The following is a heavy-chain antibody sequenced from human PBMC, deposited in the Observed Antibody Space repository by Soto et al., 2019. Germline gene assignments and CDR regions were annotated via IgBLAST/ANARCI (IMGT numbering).Heavy chain of an antibody. D-gene: IGHD3-10*01. CDR1: EFTFSNYG. J-gene: IGHJ6*02. CDR2: ILNDGSNR. V-gene: IGHV3-33*01. CDR3: ARDDEYSGNGMDV. Sequence: QVQLVESGGGVVQPGRSLRLSCAASEFTFSNYGMHWVRQAPGKGLEWVAVILNDGSNRYHADSVKDRFTISRDNSKNTLYVQMNSLRAEYTAVYYCARDDEYSGNGMDVWGQGTTVTVS.